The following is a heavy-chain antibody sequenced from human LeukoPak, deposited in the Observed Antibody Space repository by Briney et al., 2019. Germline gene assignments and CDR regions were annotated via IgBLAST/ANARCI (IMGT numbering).Heavy chain of an antibody. V-gene: IGHV4-4*09. CDR2: VYPSGST. CDR1: GGSISSYY. J-gene: IGHJ4*02. D-gene: IGHD6-25*01. CDR3: GTTEHDSGDY. Sequence: SETLSLACTVSGGSISSYYWSWIRQPPGKGLEWIGEVYPSGSTNYSPSLKSRLTISVDKSKNQFSLTLNSVTAADTAVYFCGTTEHDSGDYWGQGTLVTVSS.